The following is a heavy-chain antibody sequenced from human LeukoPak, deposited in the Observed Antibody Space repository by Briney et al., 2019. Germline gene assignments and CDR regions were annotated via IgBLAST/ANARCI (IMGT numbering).Heavy chain of an antibody. V-gene: IGHV4-59*01. CDR1: GGSISSYY. CDR2: IYYSGST. Sequence: MASETLSLTYTVSGGSISSYYWNWIRQPPGKGLEWIGYIYYSGSTNYNPSLKSRVTISVDRSKNQFSLKLSSVTAADTAVYYCARGGDIVPRRNWFDPWGQGTLVTVSS. J-gene: IGHJ5*02. D-gene: IGHD2-8*01. CDR3: ARGGDIVPRRNWFDP.